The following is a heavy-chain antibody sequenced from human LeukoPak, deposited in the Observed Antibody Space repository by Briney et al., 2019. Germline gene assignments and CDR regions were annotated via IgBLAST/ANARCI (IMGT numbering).Heavy chain of an antibody. CDR2: IRYDGSNK. CDR3: AKDGGRYRSTYSGYEAVDAFDI. V-gene: IGHV3-30*02. Sequence: PGGSLRLSCAASGFTFSSYGMHWVRQAPGKGLEWVAFIRYDGSNKYYADSVKGRFTISRDNSKNTLYLQMNSLRAEDTAVYYCAKDGGRYRSTYSGYEAVDAFDIWGQGTMVTVSS. D-gene: IGHD5-12*01. J-gene: IGHJ3*02. CDR1: GFTFSSYG.